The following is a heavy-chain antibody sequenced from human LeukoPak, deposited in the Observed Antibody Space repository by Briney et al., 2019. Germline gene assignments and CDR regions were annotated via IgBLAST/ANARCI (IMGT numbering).Heavy chain of an antibody. J-gene: IGHJ4*02. V-gene: IGHV4-59*08. CDR1: GGSIFSYY. CDR3: ARHLNNCGDDCYIFDY. CDR2: IHYSGST. D-gene: IGHD2-21*01. Sequence: PSETLSLTCTVSGGSIFSYYWSWIRQPPGKGLDGMGYIHYSGSTNYNPSLKSRVTISVDTSKNQFSLRVSSVTAADTAVYYCARHLNNCGDDCYIFDYWGQGTLVTVSS.